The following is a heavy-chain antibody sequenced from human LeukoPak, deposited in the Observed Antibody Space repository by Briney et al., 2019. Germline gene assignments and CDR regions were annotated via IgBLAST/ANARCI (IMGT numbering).Heavy chain of an antibody. CDR2: IIPIFGTA. Sequence: SVKVSCKASGGTFSSYAISWVRQAPGQGLEWMGGIIPIFGTANYAQKFQGRVTITADESTSTVYMELSSLRSEDTAVYYCARGKAVADQFDYWGQGTLVTVSS. CDR1: GGTFSSYA. J-gene: IGHJ4*02. CDR3: ARGKAVADQFDY. V-gene: IGHV1-69*01. D-gene: IGHD6-19*01.